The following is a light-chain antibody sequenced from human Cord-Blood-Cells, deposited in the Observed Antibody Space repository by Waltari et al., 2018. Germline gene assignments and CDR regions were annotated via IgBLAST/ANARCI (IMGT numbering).Light chain of an antibody. CDR1: QSLLHSNGYNY. Sequence: IVMNQSPLSLPVTPGEPASISCRSSQSLLHSNGYNYLYWYLQKPGQSPQLLIYLGFKRASGVPDRFSGCGSGTDFTRKISRVEAEDVWVYYCMQALQTPWTFAQRTKVEIK. CDR3: MQALQTPWT. V-gene: IGKV2-28*01. J-gene: IGKJ1*01. CDR2: LGF.